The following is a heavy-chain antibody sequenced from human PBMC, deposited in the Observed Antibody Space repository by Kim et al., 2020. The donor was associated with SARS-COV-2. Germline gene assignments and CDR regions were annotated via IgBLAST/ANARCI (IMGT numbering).Heavy chain of an antibody. CDR1: GFTFSSYA. CDR3: ARGSHNWNYKAFDI. CDR2: IWYDGSNK. V-gene: IGHV3-33*01. J-gene: IGHJ3*02. D-gene: IGHD1-7*01. Sequence: GGSLRLSCAASGFTFSSYAMHWVRQAPGKGLEWVAVIWYDGSNKYYADSVKGRFTISRDNSKNTLYLQMNSLRAEDTAVYYCARGSHNWNYKAFDIWGQGTMVTVSS.